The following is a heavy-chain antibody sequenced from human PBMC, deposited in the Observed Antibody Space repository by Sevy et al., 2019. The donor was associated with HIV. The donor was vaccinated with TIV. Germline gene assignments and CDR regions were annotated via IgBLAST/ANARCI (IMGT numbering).Heavy chain of an antibody. CDR2: IRSKAYGGTT. CDR1: GFTFGDYA. Sequence: GESLKISCTASGFTFGDYAMSWFRQAPGKGLEWVGFIRSKAYGGTTEYAASVKGRFTISRDDSKSIAYLQMNSLKTEDTAVYYCTSGYCSGGSCQIFDYWGQGTLVTVSS. V-gene: IGHV3-49*03. D-gene: IGHD2-15*01. CDR3: TSGYCSGGSCQIFDY. J-gene: IGHJ4*02.